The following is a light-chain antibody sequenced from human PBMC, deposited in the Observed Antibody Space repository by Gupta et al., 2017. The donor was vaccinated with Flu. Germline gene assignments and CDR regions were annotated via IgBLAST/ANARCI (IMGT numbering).Light chain of an antibody. Sequence: GQTVRITCQGDSLRSYYASWYQQKPGKAPILVFYGKNHRPSGIPDRFSGSSSGNTASLTIAGAQAEDEADYYCNSRDNSANQVVFGGGTKLTVL. CDR3: NSRDNSANQVV. CDR2: GKN. CDR1: SLRSYY. J-gene: IGLJ2*01. V-gene: IGLV3-19*01.